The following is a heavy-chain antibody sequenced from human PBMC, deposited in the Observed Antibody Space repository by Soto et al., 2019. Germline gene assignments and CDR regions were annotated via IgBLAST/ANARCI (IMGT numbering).Heavy chain of an antibody. J-gene: IGHJ4*02. CDR2: IYTSGST. CDR3: ARDSGSEGSFAAPSYFDS. Sequence: PSETLSLTCTVSGGSISSYYWSWIRQPAGKGLEWIGRIYTSGSTNYNPSLKSRVTMSVDTSKNQFSLKLSSVTAADTAVYYCARDSGSEGSFAAPSYFDSFGQENLLTVSS. CDR1: GGSISSYY. D-gene: IGHD3-16*01. V-gene: IGHV4-4*07.